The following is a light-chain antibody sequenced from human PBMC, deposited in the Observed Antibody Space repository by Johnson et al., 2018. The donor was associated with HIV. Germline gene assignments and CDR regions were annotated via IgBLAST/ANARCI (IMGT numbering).Light chain of an antibody. CDR3: GTWASSLSAGFYV. CDR2: DTY. J-gene: IGLJ1*01. Sequence: QSVLTQPPSVSAAPGQKVTISCSGSSSNIGNNYVSWYQQLPGTAPKLLIYDTYKRFFEIPDRFSGSKSGTSATLGITGLQTGDEADYYCGTWASSLSAGFYVFGTGTKVTVL. V-gene: IGLV1-51*01. CDR1: SSNIGNNY.